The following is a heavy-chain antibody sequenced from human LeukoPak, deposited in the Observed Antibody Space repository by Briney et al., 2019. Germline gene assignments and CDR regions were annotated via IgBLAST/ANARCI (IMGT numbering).Heavy chain of an antibody. J-gene: IGHJ4*02. D-gene: IGHD2-2*01. CDR1: GYTFTDYY. CDR2: INPNDGDT. V-gene: IGHV1-2*02. Sequence: ASVKLTCNASGYTFTDYYMHWVRQAPAQGIEWMGWINPNDGDTNYAQKFQGRVTMTRDMSISTAHIEVSRLRSDDTAVYYCVRANFLYCSSTTCLLDYWDQGTLVTVSS. CDR3: VRANFLYCSSTTCLLDY.